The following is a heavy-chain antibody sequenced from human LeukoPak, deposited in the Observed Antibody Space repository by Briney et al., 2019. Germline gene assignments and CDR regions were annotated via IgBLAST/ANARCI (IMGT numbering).Heavy chain of an antibody. V-gene: IGHV3-9*01. J-gene: IGHJ6*02. CDR3: AKDLGTYYYDGSGSGMDV. CDR2: ISWNSGSI. CDR1: GFTFDDYA. Sequence: LRLSCAASGFTFDDYAMHWVRQAPGKGLEWVSGISWNSGSIGYADSVKGRFTISRDNAKNSLYLQMNSLRAEDTALYYCAKDLGTYYYDGSGSGMDVWGQGTTVTVSS. D-gene: IGHD3-22*01.